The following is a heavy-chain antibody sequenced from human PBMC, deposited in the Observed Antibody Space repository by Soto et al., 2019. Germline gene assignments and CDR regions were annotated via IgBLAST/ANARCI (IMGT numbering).Heavy chain of an antibody. D-gene: IGHD2-21*02. CDR3: AKDRSDSIASYDY. CDR1: GFTFYDYA. Sequence: SLILSCAASGFTFYDYAMHWVRQAPGKGLEWVSGISWNSGSIGYADSGKGRFTISRDNDKNSLYLQMNSLRAEDTALYYCAKDRSDSIASYDYWGQGTLVTVSS. V-gene: IGHV3-9*01. CDR2: ISWNSGSI. J-gene: IGHJ4*02.